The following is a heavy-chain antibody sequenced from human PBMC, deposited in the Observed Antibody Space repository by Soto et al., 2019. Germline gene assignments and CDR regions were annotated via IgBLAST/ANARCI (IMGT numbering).Heavy chain of an antibody. V-gene: IGHV4-34*01. CDR2: INHSGST. CDR1: GGSFSGYY. CDR3: ARVAVVVTAHYYFDY. J-gene: IGHJ4*02. D-gene: IGHD2-21*02. Sequence: SETLSLTCAVYGGSFSGYYWSWIRQPPGKGLEWIGEINHSGSTNYNPSLKSRVTISVDTSKNQFSLKLSSVTAADTAVYYCARVAVVVTAHYYFDYWGQGTLVTVSS.